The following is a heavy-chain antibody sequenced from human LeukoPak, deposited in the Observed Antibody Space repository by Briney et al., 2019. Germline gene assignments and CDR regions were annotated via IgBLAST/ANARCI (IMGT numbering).Heavy chain of an antibody. J-gene: IGHJ4*02. CDR3: AKDLYSNGWYNYLDR. CDR1: GFTFSTYG. V-gene: IGHV3-30*18. CDR2: ISHDGSDK. D-gene: IGHD6-19*01. Sequence: GGSLRPSCVASGFTFSTYGMHWGRQAQGKGLEWVAMISHDGSDKYYADYVKGRFTISRDNSKNTLYLQRNSLRVEETAVYYCAKDLYSNGWYNYLDRGGQGTLVTVSS.